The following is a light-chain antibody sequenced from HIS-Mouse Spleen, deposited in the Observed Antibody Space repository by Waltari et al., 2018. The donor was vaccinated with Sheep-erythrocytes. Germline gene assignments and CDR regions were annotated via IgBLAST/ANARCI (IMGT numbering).Light chain of an antibody. Sequence: QSALTQPASVSGSPGQSITISCTGTSSAVGSYNLVSWYQQHPGKAPKLMIYEGSKRPSGVSNRFSGSKSGNTASLTISGLQAEDEADYYCCSYAGSSTPWVFGGGTKVTVL. V-gene: IGLV2-23*01. CDR1: SSAVGSYNL. CDR3: CSYAGSSTPWV. J-gene: IGLJ3*02. CDR2: EGS.